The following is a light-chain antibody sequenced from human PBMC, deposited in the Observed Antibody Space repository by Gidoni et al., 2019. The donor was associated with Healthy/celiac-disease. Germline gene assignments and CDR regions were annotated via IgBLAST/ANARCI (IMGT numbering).Light chain of an antibody. Sequence: DTQRTQPPSTLSASVGDRVTTTCRASQSISSWLAWYQQKPGKAPKLLIYDASSFESGVPSRFSGSGSGTEFTLTISSLQPDDFATYYCQQYNSYPLTFGGGTKVEIK. V-gene: IGKV1-5*01. CDR3: QQYNSYPLT. J-gene: IGKJ4*01. CDR1: QSISSW. CDR2: DAS.